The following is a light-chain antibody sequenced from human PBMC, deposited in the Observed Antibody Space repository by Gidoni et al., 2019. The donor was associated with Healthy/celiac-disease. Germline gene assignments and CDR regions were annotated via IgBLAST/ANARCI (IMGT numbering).Light chain of an antibody. CDR2: GAS. CDR3: QQYNNWRT. V-gene: IGKV3-15*01. J-gene: IGKJ2*01. CDR1: QSVSSN. Sequence: EIVMTQSPATLSVSPGERATLSCRASQSVSSNLAWYQQKPGQAPRLLIYGASTRATGLPARFSGSGSGTEFTLTISSLQSEDFAVYYGQQYNNWRTFGQGTKLEIK.